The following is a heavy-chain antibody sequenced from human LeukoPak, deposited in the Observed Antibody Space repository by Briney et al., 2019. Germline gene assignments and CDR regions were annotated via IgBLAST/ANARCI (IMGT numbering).Heavy chain of an antibody. D-gene: IGHD3-10*01. J-gene: IGHJ3*02. CDR1: GFTFSSYA. V-gene: IGHV3-30-3*01. Sequence: PGGSLGLSCAASGFTFSSYAMHWVRQAPGKGLEWVAVISYDGSNKYYADSVKGRFTISRDNSKNTLYLQMNSLRAEDTAVYCCARGGYYGSGSFDAFDIWGQGTMVTVSS. CDR3: ARGGYYGSGSFDAFDI. CDR2: ISYDGSNK.